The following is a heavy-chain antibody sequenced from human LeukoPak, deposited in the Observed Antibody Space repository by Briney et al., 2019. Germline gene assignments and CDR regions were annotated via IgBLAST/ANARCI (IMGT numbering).Heavy chain of an antibody. CDR1: GGTFSSYA. CDR2: IIPIFGTA. CDR3: ETYYYDSSGYLGVDY. V-gene: IGHV1-69*13. J-gene: IGHJ4*02. Sequence: SVKVSCKASGGTFSSYAISWVRQAPGQGREWMGGIIPIFGTANYAQKFQGRVTITADESTSTAYMELSSLRSEDTAVYYCETYYYDSSGYLGVDYWGQGTLVTVSS. D-gene: IGHD3-22*01.